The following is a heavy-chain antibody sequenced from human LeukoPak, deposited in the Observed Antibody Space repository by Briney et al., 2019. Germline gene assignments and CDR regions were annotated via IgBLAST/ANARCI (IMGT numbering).Heavy chain of an antibody. Sequence: GGSLRLSCAASGFAVSSYYMSWVRQAPGKGLEWVSIIYSGGSTYYADSAKGRFTISRDNSKNTLYLQMNSLRAEDTAVYYCARQTYSSGWYSVYFDYWGQGTLVTVSS. CDR3: ARQTYSSGWYSVYFDY. CDR1: GFAVSSYY. D-gene: IGHD6-19*01. V-gene: IGHV3-53*01. CDR2: IYSGGST. J-gene: IGHJ4*02.